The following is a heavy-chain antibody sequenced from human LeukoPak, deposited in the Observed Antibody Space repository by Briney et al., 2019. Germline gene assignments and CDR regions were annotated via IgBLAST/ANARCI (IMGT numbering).Heavy chain of an antibody. J-gene: IGHJ4*02. V-gene: IGHV1-18*01. D-gene: IGHD6-19*01. CDR3: ARDRYSSGWYPGFLDY. CDR1: GYTFTSYG. Sequence: VASVKVSCKASGYTFTSYGISWMRQAPGQGLEWMGWISAYNGNTNYAQKLQGRVTMTTDTSTSTAYMELRSLRSDDTAVYYCARDRYSSGWYPGFLDYWGQGTLVTVSS. CDR2: ISAYNGNT.